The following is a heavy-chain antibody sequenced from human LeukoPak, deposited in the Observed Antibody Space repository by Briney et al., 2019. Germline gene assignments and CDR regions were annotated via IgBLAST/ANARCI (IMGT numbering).Heavy chain of an antibody. J-gene: IGHJ5*02. D-gene: IGHD2-15*01. Sequence: SVKVSCKASGGTFSSYAISWVPQAPGQGLEWMGGIIPIFGTANYAQKFQGRVTITTDESTSTAYIELRSLRSEDTAVYYCASGGYCSGGSCYWFDPWGQGTLVTVSS. CDR1: GGTFSSYA. CDR3: ASGGYCSGGSCYWFDP. V-gene: IGHV1-69*05. CDR2: IIPIFGTA.